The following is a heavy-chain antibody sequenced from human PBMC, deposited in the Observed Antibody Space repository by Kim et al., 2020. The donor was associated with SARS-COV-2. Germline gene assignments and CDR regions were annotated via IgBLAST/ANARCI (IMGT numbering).Heavy chain of an antibody. J-gene: IGHJ4*02. CDR3: ARVGQWLTNDY. Sequence: TNSNPSLKSRVTIAVDKSKNQFSLKLSSVTAADTAVYYCARVGQWLTNDYWGQGTLVTVSS. V-gene: IGHV4-4*02. CDR2: T. D-gene: IGHD6-19*01.